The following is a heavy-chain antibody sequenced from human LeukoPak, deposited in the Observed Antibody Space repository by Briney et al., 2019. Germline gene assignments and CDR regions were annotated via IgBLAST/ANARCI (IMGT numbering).Heavy chain of an antibody. D-gene: IGHD6-13*01. V-gene: IGHV3-23*01. CDR2: ISNSGRNT. Sequence: GGSLRLSCAASGFTFSSYAMSWVRQPPGKGLEWVSTISNSGRNTYYADSVKGRFTISRDNSKNTLYLQMNSLRAEDTAVYYCARESYSSSFDYWGQGTLATVSS. J-gene: IGHJ4*02. CDR3: ARESYSSSFDY. CDR1: GFTFSSYA.